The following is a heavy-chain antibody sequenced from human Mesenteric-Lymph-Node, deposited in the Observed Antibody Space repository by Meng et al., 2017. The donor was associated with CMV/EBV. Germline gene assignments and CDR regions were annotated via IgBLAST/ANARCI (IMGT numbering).Heavy chain of an antibody. V-gene: IGHV4-31*02. CDR3: AREVGYCSSTSCYIGVGRFVYRFDP. Sequence: YWSWIRQHPGKGLEWIGYIYYSGSTYYNPSLKSRVTISVDTSKNQFSLKLSSVTAADTAVYYCAREVGYCSSTSCYIGVGRFVYRFDPWGQGTLVTVSS. D-gene: IGHD2-2*02. CDR2: IYYSGST. CDR1: Y. J-gene: IGHJ5*02.